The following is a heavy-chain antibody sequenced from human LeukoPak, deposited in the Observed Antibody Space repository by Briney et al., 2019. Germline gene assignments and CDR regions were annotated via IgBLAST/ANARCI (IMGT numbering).Heavy chain of an antibody. D-gene: IGHD2-15*01. CDR1: GFTFSSYS. CDR2: ISSSSTYI. J-gene: IGHJ4*02. CDR3: ARDLEVGRIIDY. V-gene: IGHV3-21*01. Sequence: PGGSLRLSCAASGFTFSSYSMNWVRQAPGMGLEWVSSISSSSTYIYYADSVKGRFTISRDNAKNSLYLQMNSLRAEDTAVYYCARDLEVGRIIDYWGQGTLVTVSS.